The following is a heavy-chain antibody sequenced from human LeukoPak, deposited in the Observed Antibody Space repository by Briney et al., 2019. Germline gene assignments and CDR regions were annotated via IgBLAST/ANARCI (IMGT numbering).Heavy chain of an antibody. Sequence: GGSLRLSCAASGFTFDDYGMSWVRQAPGKGLEWGSGINWNGGSTGYADSVKGRFTISRDNAKNSLYLQMNSLRAEDTALYYCARVKRGRAAAGTYYYYGMDVWGQGTTVTVSS. CDR1: GFTFDDYG. CDR2: INWNGGST. D-gene: IGHD6-13*01. V-gene: IGHV3-20*04. CDR3: ARVKRGRAAAGTYYYYGMDV. J-gene: IGHJ6*02.